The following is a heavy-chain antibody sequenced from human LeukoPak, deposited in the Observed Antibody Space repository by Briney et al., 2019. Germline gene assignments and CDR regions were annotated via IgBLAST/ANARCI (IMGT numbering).Heavy chain of an antibody. V-gene: IGHV3-74*01. CDR2: INRYGSST. CDR1: GFTFSSYW. Sequence: GGSLRLSCAASGFTFSSYWMHWVRQAPGKGLVWVSRINRYGSSTTYADSGKGRVTISRDNAKNTLYLQMNSLRVEDKAVYYCASKRQWLVYDMALWGKGTTVTVSS. J-gene: IGHJ6*03. CDR3: ASKRQWLVYDMAL. D-gene: IGHD6-19*01.